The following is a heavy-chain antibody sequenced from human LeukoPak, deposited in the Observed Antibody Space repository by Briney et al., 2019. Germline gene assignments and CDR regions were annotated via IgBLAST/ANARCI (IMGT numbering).Heavy chain of an antibody. J-gene: IGHJ4*02. V-gene: IGHV1-69*13. Sequence: GASVKVSCKASGGTFSSYAISWVRQAPGQGLEWMGGIIPIFGTANYAQKFQGRVTITADESTSTAYMELSSLRTEDTAMYYCARDRPIYGDYSLFDSWGQGTLVTVSS. CDR1: GGTFSSYA. CDR3: ARDRPIYGDYSLFDS. D-gene: IGHD4-17*01. CDR2: IIPIFGTA.